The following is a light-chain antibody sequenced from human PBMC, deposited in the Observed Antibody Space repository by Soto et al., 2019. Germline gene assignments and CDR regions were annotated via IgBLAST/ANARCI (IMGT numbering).Light chain of an antibody. CDR2: KAS. CDR3: LSYDSYSYT. J-gene: IGKJ2*01. CDR1: QNINNG. Sequence: DLQMTQSPSTLSASVGDRVTITCRASQNINNGLAWYQQKPGRAPNLLIYKASILESGVPSRFSGSGSGTEFTLTISSLQPDDFATYFCLSYDSYSYTFGQGTELEIK. V-gene: IGKV1-5*03.